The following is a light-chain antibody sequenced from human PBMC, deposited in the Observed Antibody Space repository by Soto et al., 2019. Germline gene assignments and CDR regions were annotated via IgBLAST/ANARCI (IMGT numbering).Light chain of an antibody. V-gene: IGKV1-5*03. Sequence: DIQMTQSPSTLSASVGDRVTITCRASQSISSWLAWYQQKPGKAPNLLIYKASSLESGVPSRFSGSGSGTAFSLTIISLQPDDFATYYCHQHNSYSPCTFGHGTKVEIK. CDR2: KAS. CDR3: HQHNSYSPCT. J-gene: IGKJ1*01. CDR1: QSISSW.